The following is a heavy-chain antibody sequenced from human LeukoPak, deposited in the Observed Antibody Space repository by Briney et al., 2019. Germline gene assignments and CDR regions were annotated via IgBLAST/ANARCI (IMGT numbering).Heavy chain of an antibody. V-gene: IGHV3-20*04. J-gene: IGHJ4*02. Sequence: GGSLRLSCAASGFTLDDYGMSWVRQAPGKGLEWVSGINWNGGSTGYADSVKGRFTISRDNAKNSLYLQMNSLRAEDTALYYCARAAGSSWYGPLDYWGQGTLVTVSS. CDR1: GFTLDDYG. D-gene: IGHD6-13*01. CDR2: INWNGGST. CDR3: ARAAGSSWYGPLDY.